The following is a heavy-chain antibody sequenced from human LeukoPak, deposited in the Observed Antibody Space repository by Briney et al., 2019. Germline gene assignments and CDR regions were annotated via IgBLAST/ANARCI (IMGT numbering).Heavy chain of an antibody. V-gene: IGHV1-2*02. CDR2: SNPNSGGT. J-gene: IGHJ6*03. Sequence: AAVKVSCKASGYTFTGYYMHGVRQAPGQGGEGMGWSNPNSGGTNHAQKFQGRVTMTRDTSISTAYMELSRLRSDDTAVYYCARAPLEGSVYYHYYMDVWGKGTTVPVPS. CDR1: GYTFTGYY. CDR3: ARAPLEGSVYYHYYMDV. D-gene: IGHD3-3*01.